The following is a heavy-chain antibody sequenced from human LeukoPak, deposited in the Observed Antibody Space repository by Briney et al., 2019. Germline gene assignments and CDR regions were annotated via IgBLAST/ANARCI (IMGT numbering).Heavy chain of an antibody. J-gene: IGHJ4*02. Sequence: GGSLRLSCAASGFTFSSYSMNWVRQAPGKGLEWVSSISSSSSYIYYADSVKGRFTISRDNAKNSLYLQMNSLRAEDTAVYYCARDRYSGYDLRAPDYWGQGTLVTVSS. CDR3: ARDRYSGYDLRAPDY. CDR1: GFTFSSYS. D-gene: IGHD5-12*01. CDR2: ISSSSSYI. V-gene: IGHV3-21*01.